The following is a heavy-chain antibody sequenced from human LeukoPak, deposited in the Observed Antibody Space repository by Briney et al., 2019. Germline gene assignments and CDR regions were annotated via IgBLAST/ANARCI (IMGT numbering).Heavy chain of an antibody. D-gene: IGHD3-3*01. CDR3: ARGFFLREIDY. J-gene: IGHJ4*02. Sequence: ASVKVSCKASGYIFTSYYIQWVRQAPGQGLEWMGLINPTGGSRTYAEKFRTRVTMTRDMSTSTVYMELSSLRSEDTAVYYSARGFFLREIDYWGQGTLVTVSS. CDR2: INPTGGSR. CDR1: GYIFTSYY. V-gene: IGHV1-46*01.